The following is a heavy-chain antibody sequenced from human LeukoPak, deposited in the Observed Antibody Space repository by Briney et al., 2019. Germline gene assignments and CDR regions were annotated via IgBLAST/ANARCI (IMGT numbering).Heavy chain of an antibody. V-gene: IGHV4-39*07. Sequence: SETLSLTCTVSGGSISSSSYYWGWIRQPPGKGLEWIGEINHSGSTNYNPSLKSRVTISVGTSKNQFSLKLSSVTAADTAVYYCRRYSHTPRDYWGQGTLVTVSS. CDR2: INHSGST. J-gene: IGHJ4*02. D-gene: IGHD6-13*01. CDR1: GGSISSSSYY. CDR3: RRYSHTPRDY.